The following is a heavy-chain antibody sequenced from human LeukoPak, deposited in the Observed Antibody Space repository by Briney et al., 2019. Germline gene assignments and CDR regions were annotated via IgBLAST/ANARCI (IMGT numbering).Heavy chain of an antibody. CDR2: IRQDGSEK. CDR1: GFTFTDYW. Sequence: GGSLRLSCEVSGFTFTDYWMNWVRQAPGKGPEWVASIRQDGSEKTYVDSVKGRFTISRANTKTSLSLQLNGLRAEDTAVYYCARDGTAAGLYFDLWGQGTLVTVSS. CDR3: ARDGTAAGLYFDL. D-gene: IGHD6-13*01. V-gene: IGHV3-7*01. J-gene: IGHJ4*01.